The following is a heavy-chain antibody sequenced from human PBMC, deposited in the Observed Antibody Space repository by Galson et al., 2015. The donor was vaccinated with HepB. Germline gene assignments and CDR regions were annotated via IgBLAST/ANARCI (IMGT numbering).Heavy chain of an antibody. CDR1: GFTFSTYW. V-gene: IGHV3-74*01. CDR3: ARISAYWHYDL. D-gene: IGHD6-19*01. Sequence: SLRLSCAASGFTFSTYWMHWVRQAPGKGLVWVSRINHDGSSTIYADSVKGRFTISRDNAKNTLFLQMNSVGVEDTAVYYCARISAYWHYDLWGRGALVTVSS. J-gene: IGHJ2*01. CDR2: INHDGSST.